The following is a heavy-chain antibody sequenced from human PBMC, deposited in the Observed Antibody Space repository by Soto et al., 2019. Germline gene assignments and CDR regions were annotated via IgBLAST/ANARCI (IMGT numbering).Heavy chain of an antibody. V-gene: IGHV1-8*01. J-gene: IGHJ5*02. CDR2: MNPNSGNT. CDR1: GYTFTSYD. Sequence: ASVKVSCKASGYTFTSYDINSVRQATGQGFEWMGWMNPNSGNTGYAQKFQGRVTMTRNTSISTAYTELSSLRSEDTAVYYCARGGLRFLEWLLYWFDPWGQGTQVTVSS. D-gene: IGHD3-3*01. CDR3: ARGGLRFLEWLLYWFDP.